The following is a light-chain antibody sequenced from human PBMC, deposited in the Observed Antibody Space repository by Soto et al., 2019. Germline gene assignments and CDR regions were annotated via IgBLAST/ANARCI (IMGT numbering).Light chain of an antibody. Sequence: QSALTQPASVSGSLGQSITISCTGTSSDVGGYNYVSWYQHHPGKAPKLMIYEGSKRPSGVSNRFSGSKSGNTASLTISGLQAEDEADYYCCLYASTSRVFGGGTKLTVL. CDR1: SSDVGGYNY. CDR3: CLYASTSRV. V-gene: IGLV2-23*01. CDR2: EGS. J-gene: IGLJ2*01.